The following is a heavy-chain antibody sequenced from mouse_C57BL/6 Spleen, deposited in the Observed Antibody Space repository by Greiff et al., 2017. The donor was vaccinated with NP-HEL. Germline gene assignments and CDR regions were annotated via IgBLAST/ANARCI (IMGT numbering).Heavy chain of an antibody. CDR3: ARGDYDGVYWYFDV. CDR2: ISSGSSTI. Sequence: EVQLVESGGGLVKPGGSLKLSCAASGFTFSDYGMHWVRQAPEKGLEWVAYISSGSSTIYYADTVKGRFTISRDNAKNTLFLQMTSLRSEDTAMYYGARGDYDGVYWYFDVWGTGTTVTVSS. V-gene: IGHV5-17*01. D-gene: IGHD2-4*01. CDR1: GFTFSDYG. J-gene: IGHJ1*03.